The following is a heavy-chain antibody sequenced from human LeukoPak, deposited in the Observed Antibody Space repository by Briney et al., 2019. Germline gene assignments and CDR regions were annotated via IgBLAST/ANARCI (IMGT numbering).Heavy chain of an antibody. V-gene: IGHV1-8*01. Sequence: ASVKVSCKASGYTFTSYDINWVRQAPGQGLEWMGWMNPSSGNTSYAQKFQGRVTMTRNTSTSTAYMELSSLRSEDTAVYYCARGPIVGATREYYDYYMDVWGKGTTVTVSS. CDR1: GYTFTSYD. J-gene: IGHJ6*03. CDR3: ARGPIVGATREYYDYYMDV. D-gene: IGHD1-26*01. CDR2: MNPSSGNT.